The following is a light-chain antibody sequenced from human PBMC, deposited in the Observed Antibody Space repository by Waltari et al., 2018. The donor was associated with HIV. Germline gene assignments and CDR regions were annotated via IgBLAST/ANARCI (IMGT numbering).Light chain of an antibody. J-gene: IGKJ1*01. V-gene: IGKV1-9*01. Sequence: DIQLTQSPSFLSASVGDRVTISCRASQGISSFLAWYQQKPGKATKLLIYAASTLQNGVPSRFSGSGSGTEFTLTINSLQPEDFATYFCQQLNTYPPWTFGQGTKVEVK. CDR3: QQLNTYPPWT. CDR2: AAS. CDR1: QGISSF.